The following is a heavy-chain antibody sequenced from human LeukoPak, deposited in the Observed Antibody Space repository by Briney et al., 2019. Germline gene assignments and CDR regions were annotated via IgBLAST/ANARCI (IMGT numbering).Heavy chain of an antibody. J-gene: IGHJ6*03. D-gene: IGHD3-16*01. V-gene: IGHV4-38-2*02. CDR1: GYSISSGYY. CDR3: VCRSSSITWGRYYYYMDV. Sequence: SETLSLTCTVSGYSISSGYYWGWIRPPPGKGLEWIGSIYHSGSTYYNPSLKSRVTIFVHTSKNQFSLNLRPVIAADTAMYYCVCRSSSITWGRYYYYMDVWGKGTTVTISS. CDR2: IYHSGST.